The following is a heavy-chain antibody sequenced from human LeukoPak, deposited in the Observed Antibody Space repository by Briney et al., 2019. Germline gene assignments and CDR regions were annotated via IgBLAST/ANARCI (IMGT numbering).Heavy chain of an antibody. CDR2: ISSSGSTI. D-gene: IGHD3-10*02. CDR3: ARDVFEYYYYGMDV. Sequence: GGALRLSRAASGFTFRSFEMNWGRPAPGEGLEWVLYISSSGSTIYYADSVKGRFTISRDNAKNSLYLQMNSLRAEDTAVYYCARDVFEYYYYGMDVWGKGTTVTVSS. CDR1: GFTFRSFE. J-gene: IGHJ6*04. V-gene: IGHV3-48*03.